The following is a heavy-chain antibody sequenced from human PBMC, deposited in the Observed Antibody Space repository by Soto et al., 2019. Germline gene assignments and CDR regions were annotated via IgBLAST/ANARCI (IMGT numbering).Heavy chain of an antibody. D-gene: IGHD6-6*01. Sequence: ASVKVSCKASGYTFTSYGISWVRQAPGQGLEWMGWISAYNGNTNYAQKLQGRVTMTTDTSTSTAYMELRSLRSDDTAVYYCARDNLKQLNYYYYGMDVWGQGTTVTVSS. CDR2: ISAYNGNT. V-gene: IGHV1-18*01. J-gene: IGHJ6*02. CDR3: ARDNLKQLNYYYYGMDV. CDR1: GYTFTSYG.